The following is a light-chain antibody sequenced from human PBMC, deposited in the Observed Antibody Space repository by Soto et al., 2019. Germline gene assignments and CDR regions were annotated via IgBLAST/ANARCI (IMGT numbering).Light chain of an antibody. CDR3: SSYTTSSTLV. Sequence: QSVLTQPASVSGSPGQSITISCTGTSSDVGNDNYVSWYQQHPGKVPKLMIYEVNNRPSGVSNRFSGSKSGNTASLRISGLRAEDEADYYCSSYTTSSTLVFGGGTKLTVL. V-gene: IGLV2-14*01. J-gene: IGLJ2*01. CDR1: SSDVGNDNY. CDR2: EVN.